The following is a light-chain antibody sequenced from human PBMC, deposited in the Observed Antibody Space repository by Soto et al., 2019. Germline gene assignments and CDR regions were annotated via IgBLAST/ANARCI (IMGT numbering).Light chain of an antibody. V-gene: IGKV3-15*01. J-gene: IGKJ2*01. CDR3: QQYDNWPPYT. CDR2: GAS. Sequence: EIVMTQSPATLSVSPGERATLSCRASHSVSSNLAWYQHKPGQPPRLLIYGASTRATDIPARFSGSGSGTEFTLTISSLQSEDFAVYYCQQYDNWPPYTFGQGTKLEIK. CDR1: HSVSSN.